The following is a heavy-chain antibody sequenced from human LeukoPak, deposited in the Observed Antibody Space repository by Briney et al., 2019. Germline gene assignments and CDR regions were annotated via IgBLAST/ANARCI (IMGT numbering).Heavy chain of an antibody. V-gene: IGHV3-21*01. Sequence: PGGSLRLSCAASGLTFSSYSMNWVRQAPGKGLEWVSSISSSSSYIYYADSVKGRFTISRDNAKNSLYLQMNSLRAEDTAVYYCAGGGYSYGSGHFDYWGQGTLVTVSS. CDR2: ISSSSSYI. CDR1: GLTFSSYS. CDR3: AGGGYSYGSGHFDY. J-gene: IGHJ4*02. D-gene: IGHD5-18*01.